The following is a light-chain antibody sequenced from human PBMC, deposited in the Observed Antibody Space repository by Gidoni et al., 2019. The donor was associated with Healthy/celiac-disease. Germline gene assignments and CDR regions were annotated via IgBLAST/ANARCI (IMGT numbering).Light chain of an antibody. Sequence: DIQLTHSPSSVSASVGDRVTITCRASQGISTWLAWYQQKPGEAPDLLIYSASSLQDGVPSRFSGSGSGTDFTLNISSLQPEDFATYYCQQANSFPYTFGQGTKLEIK. CDR2: SAS. J-gene: IGKJ2*01. V-gene: IGKV1-12*01. CDR1: QGISTW. CDR3: QQANSFPYT.